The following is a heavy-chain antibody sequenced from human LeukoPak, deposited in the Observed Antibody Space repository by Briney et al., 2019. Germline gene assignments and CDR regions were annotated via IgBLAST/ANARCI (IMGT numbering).Heavy chain of an antibody. J-gene: IGHJ4*02. CDR2: ISWSSGSI. Sequence: GGSLRLSCAASGFTFDDYAMHWVRQAPGKGLEWVSGISWSSGSIGYADSVKGRFTISRDNAKNSLYLQMNSLRAEDTALYYCAKEIYCSSTSCQGTFDYWGQGTLVTVSS. CDR1: GFTFDDYA. CDR3: AKEIYCSSTSCQGTFDY. D-gene: IGHD2-2*01. V-gene: IGHV3-9*01.